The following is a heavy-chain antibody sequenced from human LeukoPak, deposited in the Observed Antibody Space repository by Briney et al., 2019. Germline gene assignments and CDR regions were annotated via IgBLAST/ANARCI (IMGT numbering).Heavy chain of an antibody. J-gene: IGHJ4*02. CDR2: IYSGGST. CDR1: GFTVSSNY. CDR3: ARGFRDYDSSGYDY. D-gene: IGHD3-22*01. V-gene: IGHV3-53*01. Sequence: PGGSLRLSCAASGFTVSSNYMSWVRQAPGKGLEWVSVIYSGGSTYYADSVKGRFTISRDNAKNSLYLQMNSLRDEDTAVYYCARGFRDYDSSGYDYWGQGTLVTVSS.